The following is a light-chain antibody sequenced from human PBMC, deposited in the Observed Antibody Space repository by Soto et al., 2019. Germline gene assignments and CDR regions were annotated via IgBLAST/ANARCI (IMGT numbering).Light chain of an antibody. J-gene: IGLJ3*02. CDR2: LNN. V-gene: IGLV1-47*02. CDR1: NSNIGGNY. Sequence: QSVLTQPPSASGTPGQRVSISCSGTNSNIGGNYVYWYQHVPGKAPKLLISLNNQRPSGVPDRFSGSKSGTSASLAITGLQAEDEADYYCQSYDSSLSGWVFGGGTKLTVL. CDR3: QSYDSSLSGWV.